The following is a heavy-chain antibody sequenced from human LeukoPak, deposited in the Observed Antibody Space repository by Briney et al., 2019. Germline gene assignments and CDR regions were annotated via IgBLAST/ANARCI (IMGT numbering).Heavy chain of an antibody. Sequence: GASVKVSCKPSGGTFSSYAVIWLRQSPGQRLEWMGGIIPIFGTANYAQKFQGRVTITADESTSTAYMELSRLRSDDTAVYYCARVIWELIYDGFGVWGEGTMVTVSS. CDR3: ARVIWELIYDGFGV. V-gene: IGHV1-69*13. CDR2: IIPIFGTA. D-gene: IGHD1-26*01. CDR1: GGTFSSYA. J-gene: IGHJ3*01.